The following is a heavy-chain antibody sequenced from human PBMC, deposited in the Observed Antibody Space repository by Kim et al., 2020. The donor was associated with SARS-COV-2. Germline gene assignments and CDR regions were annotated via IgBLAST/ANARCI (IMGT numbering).Heavy chain of an antibody. J-gene: IGHJ5*02. CDR2: IYYSGST. Sequence: SETLSLTCTVSGGSISSYYWSWIRQPPGKGLEWIGYIYYSGSTNNNPSLKSRVTISVDTSKNQFSLKLRSVTAADTAVYYCARDRLFGGWFDPWGQGTLVTVSS. CDR3: ARDRLFGGWFDP. D-gene: IGHD2-15*01. CDR1: GGSISSYY. V-gene: IGHV4-59*01.